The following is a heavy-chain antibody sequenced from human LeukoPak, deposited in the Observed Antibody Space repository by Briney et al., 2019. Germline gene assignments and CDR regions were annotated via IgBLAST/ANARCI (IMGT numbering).Heavy chain of an antibody. CDR1: GGTFSGYS. V-gene: IGHV4-34*08. D-gene: IGHD3-16*01. CDR2: INHSGIN. CDR3: AKKKVDVMGNQYYYYYGLDV. Sequence: SETLSLTCAFYGGTFSGYSLTWIRQPPGKGLEWIGEINHSGINHFNPSLKSRVTISADTSKKQVFLNLSSVTAADTAVYYCAKKKVDVMGNQYYYYYGLDVWGQGTTVTVSS. J-gene: IGHJ6*02.